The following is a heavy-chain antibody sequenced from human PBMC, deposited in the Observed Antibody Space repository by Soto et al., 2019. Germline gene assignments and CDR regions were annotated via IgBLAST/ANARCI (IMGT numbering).Heavy chain of an antibody. CDR2: IIPIFGTA. D-gene: IGHD2-15*01. Sequence: SVKVSCKASGGTFSSYAISWVRQAPGQGLEWMGGIIPIFGTANYAQKFQGRVTITADESTSTAYMELSSLRSEDTAVYYCARGTQLVVVAANWFDPWGQGTLVTVSS. CDR1: GGTFSSYA. J-gene: IGHJ5*02. V-gene: IGHV1-69*13. CDR3: ARGTQLVVVAANWFDP.